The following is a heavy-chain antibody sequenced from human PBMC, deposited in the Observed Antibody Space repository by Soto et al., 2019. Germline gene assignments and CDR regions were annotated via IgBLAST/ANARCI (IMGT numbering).Heavy chain of an antibody. V-gene: IGHV1-3*01. D-gene: IGHD2-2*01. CDR1: GYTFTNYA. CDR2: INAGNGNT. J-gene: IGHJ3*02. CDR3: ARAGYCSSTSCSDAFDI. Sequence: ASVKVSCKASGYTFTNYAMHWVRPAPGQRLEWMGWINAGNGNTQFSQKFQGRVTITRDTSASTAYMELSSLRSEDTAVYYCARAGYCSSTSCSDAFDIWGQGTMVTVSS.